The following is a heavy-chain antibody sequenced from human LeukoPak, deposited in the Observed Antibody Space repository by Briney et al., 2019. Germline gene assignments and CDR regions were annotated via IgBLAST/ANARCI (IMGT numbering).Heavy chain of an antibody. CDR1: GFTFRNYV. CDR2: TSSDLNVK. D-gene: IGHD4-17*01. J-gene: IGHJ6*02. Sequence: PGGSLRLSCAASGFTFRNYVIHWVRQAPGKGLEWVAVTSSDLNVKLYADSVKGRFTISRDNSKNTLYLQMNSLRAEDTAVYYCARFEYGDYEYYGMDVWGQGTTVTVSS. CDR3: ARFEYGDYEYYGMDV. V-gene: IGHV3-30*14.